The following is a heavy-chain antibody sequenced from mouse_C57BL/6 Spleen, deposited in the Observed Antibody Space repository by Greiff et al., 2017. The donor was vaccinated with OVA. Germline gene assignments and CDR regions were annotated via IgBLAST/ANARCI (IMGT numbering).Heavy chain of an antibody. CDR2: ISDGGSYT. D-gene: IGHD1-1*02. CDR3: ARRVAGDWYFDV. CDR1: GFTFSSYA. J-gene: IGHJ1*03. Sequence: EVKVVESGGGLVKPGGSLKLSCAASGFTFSSYAMSWVRQTPEKRLEWVATISDGGSYTYYPDNVKGRFTISRDNAKNNLYLQLSHLKSEDTAMYYCARRVAGDWYFDVWGTGTTVTVSS. V-gene: IGHV5-4*03.